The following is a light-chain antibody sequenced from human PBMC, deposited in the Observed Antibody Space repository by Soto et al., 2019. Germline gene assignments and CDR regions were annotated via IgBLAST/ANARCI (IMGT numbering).Light chain of an antibody. CDR3: QQYSSDPLT. CDR1: QSISSW. J-gene: IGKJ4*01. CDR2: KAS. Sequence: DIQMTQSPSTLSASVGDRVTITCRASQSISSWLAWYQQKPGKTPKLLIYKASSLESGVPSRFSGSGSGTEFTLTISSLQPDDFATYYCQQYSSDPLTFGGWTKVEIK. V-gene: IGKV1-5*03.